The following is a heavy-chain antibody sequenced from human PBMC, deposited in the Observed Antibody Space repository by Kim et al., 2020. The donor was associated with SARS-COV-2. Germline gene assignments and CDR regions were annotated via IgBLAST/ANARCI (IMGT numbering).Heavy chain of an antibody. CDR1: GFTFSSYG. D-gene: IGHD2-15*01. CDR3: AKDRVVVAATPPGE. Sequence: GRSLKISCAASGFTFSSYGMHWVRQAPGKGLEWVAVISYDGSNKYYADSVKGRFTISRDNSKNTLYLQMNSLRAEDTAVYYCAKDRVVVAATPPGEWGQGTLVTVSS. J-gene: IGHJ4*02. CDR2: ISYDGSNK. V-gene: IGHV3-30*18.